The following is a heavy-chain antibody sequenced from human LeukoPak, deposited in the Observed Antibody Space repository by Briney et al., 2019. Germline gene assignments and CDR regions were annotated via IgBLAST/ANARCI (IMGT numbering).Heavy chain of an antibody. Sequence: SETLSLTCAVYGGSFSGYYWSWIRQHPGKGLEWIGYIYYSGSTYYNPSLKSRVTISVDTSKNQFSLKLSSVTAADTAVYYCARSHRITIFGVVNGMDVWGQGTTVTVSS. D-gene: IGHD3-3*01. CDR1: GGSFSGYY. CDR2: IYYSGST. CDR3: ARSHRITIFGVVNGMDV. J-gene: IGHJ6*02. V-gene: IGHV4-31*11.